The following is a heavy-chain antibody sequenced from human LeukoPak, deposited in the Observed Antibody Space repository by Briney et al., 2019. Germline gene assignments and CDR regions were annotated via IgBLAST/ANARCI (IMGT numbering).Heavy chain of an antibody. V-gene: IGHV3-7*01. D-gene: IGHD1-7*01. CDR3: ARGSSLELQYDLDY. CDR1: GFTFSSYW. Sequence: GGSLRLSCAASGFTFSSYWMSWVRQAPGKGLEWVANIKQDGSEKYYADSVKGRFTISRDNAKNSLYLQMNSLRAEDTAVYYCARGSSLELQYDLDYWGQGTLVTVSS. CDR2: IKQDGSEK. J-gene: IGHJ4*02.